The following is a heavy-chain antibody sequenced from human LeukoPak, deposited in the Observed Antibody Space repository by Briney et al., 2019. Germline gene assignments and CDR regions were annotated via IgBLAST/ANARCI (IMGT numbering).Heavy chain of an antibody. V-gene: IGHV3-53*01. CDR3: ARDPYGGNGD. CDR1: GFTVSSNY. J-gene: IGHJ4*02. D-gene: IGHD4-23*01. CDR2: IYSGGST. Sequence: GGSLRLSCAASGFTVSSNYMSWVRQAPGKGLEWVSVIYSGGSTYYADSVKGRFTISRDNSKNTLYLQMNSLRTEDTAVYFCARDPYGGNGDWGQGTLVTVSS.